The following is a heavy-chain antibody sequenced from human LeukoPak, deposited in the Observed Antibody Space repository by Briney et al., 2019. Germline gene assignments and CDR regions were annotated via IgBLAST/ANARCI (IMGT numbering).Heavy chain of an antibody. Sequence: ASVKVSCKASGYTFTSYDMNWVRQAPGQGLEWMGWMNPKSGSTSYARKFQGRVIMTRDTSISTAYMELSRLTSKDTAVYYCARTMAYSSCWFFPPFYPSGQGTL. CDR3: ARTMAYSSCWFFPPFYP. CDR1: GYTFTSYD. V-gene: IGHV1-2*02. D-gene: IGHD6-13*01. CDR2: MNPKSGST. J-gene: IGHJ5*02.